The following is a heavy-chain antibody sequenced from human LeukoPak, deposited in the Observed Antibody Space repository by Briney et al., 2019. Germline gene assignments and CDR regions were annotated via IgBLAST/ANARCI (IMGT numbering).Heavy chain of an antibody. CDR1: GFTFSNYW. Sequence: PGGSLRLSCAASGFTFSNYWMHWVRQAPGKGLEWVSYISSSSSTIYYADSVKGRFAISRDNAKNSLYLQMNSLRDEDTAVYYCARVRGSSSYYFDYWGQGTLVTVSS. V-gene: IGHV3-48*02. J-gene: IGHJ4*02. CDR2: ISSSSSTI. CDR3: ARVRGSSSYYFDY. D-gene: IGHD6-6*01.